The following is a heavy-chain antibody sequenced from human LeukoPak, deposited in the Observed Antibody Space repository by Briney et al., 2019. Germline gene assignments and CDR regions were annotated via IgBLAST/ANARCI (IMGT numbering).Heavy chain of an antibody. D-gene: IGHD2-2*01. CDR2: ISYDGSNK. Sequence: GGSLRLSCAASGFTFSSYGMHWVRQAPGKGLEWVAVISYDGSNKYYADYVKGRFTISRDNSKNTLYLQMNSLRAEDTAVYYCAKDRDIVVVPAAIRQGLDYWGQGTLVTVSS. CDR3: AKDRDIVVVPAAIRQGLDY. CDR1: GFTFSSYG. V-gene: IGHV3-30*18. J-gene: IGHJ4*02.